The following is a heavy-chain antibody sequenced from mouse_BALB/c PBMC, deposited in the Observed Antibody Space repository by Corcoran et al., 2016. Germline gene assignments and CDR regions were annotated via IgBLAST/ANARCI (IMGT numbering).Heavy chain of an antibody. CDR1: GYSITSGSY. V-gene: IGHV3-6*02. CDR2: ISYDGSN. CDR3: AGAGYLDY. Sequence: DVQLQESGPGLVKPSPSLSLPSSVTGYSITSGSYWDWIWQFPRNKLEWMGYISYDGSNNYNPSLKNRISITRDTSKNQFFLKLNSVTTEDTATYYCAGAGYLDYGGQGTTLTVSS. J-gene: IGHJ2*01.